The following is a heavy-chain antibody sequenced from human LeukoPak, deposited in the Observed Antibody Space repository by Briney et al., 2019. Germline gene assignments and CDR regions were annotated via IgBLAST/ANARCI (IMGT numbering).Heavy chain of an antibody. CDR1: GGSISSYY. J-gene: IGHJ4*02. CDR2: IYTSGST. Sequence: PSETLSLTCTVSGGSISSYYWSWIRQPAGKGLEWIGRIYTSGSTNYNPSLKSRVTMSVDTSKNQFSLKLSSVTAADTAVYYCARGNYYDSSGYLLDYWGQGTLVTVSS. CDR3: ARGNYYDSSGYLLDY. V-gene: IGHV4-4*07. D-gene: IGHD3-22*01.